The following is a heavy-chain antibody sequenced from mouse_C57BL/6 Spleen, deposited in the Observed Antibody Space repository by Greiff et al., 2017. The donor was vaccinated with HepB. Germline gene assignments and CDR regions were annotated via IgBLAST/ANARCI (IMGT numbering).Heavy chain of an antibody. CDR2: ISSGSSTI. CDR3: ARPNYGCGSGYYAMDY. CDR1: GFTFSDYG. J-gene: IGHJ4*01. Sequence: EVQLQESGGGLVKPGGSLKLSCAASGFTFSDYGMHWVRQAPEKGLEWVAYISSGSSTIYYADTVKGRFTISRDNAKNTLFLQMTSLRSEDTAMYYCARPNYGCGSGYYAMDYWGQGTSVTVSS. V-gene: IGHV5-17*01. D-gene: IGHD1-1*01.